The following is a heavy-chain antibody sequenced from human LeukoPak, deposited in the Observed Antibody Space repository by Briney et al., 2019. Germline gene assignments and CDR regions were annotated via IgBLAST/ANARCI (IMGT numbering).Heavy chain of an antibody. V-gene: IGHV3-21*03. CDR1: GFTFSSYS. Sequence: PGGSLRLSCAASGFTFSSYSMNWVRQAPGKGLEWVSSISSSSSYIYYADSVKGRFTISRDNAKNSLYLQMNSLRAEDTAVYYCTRARSRAYGDYLTGLFDYWGQGTLVTVSS. CDR2: ISSSSSYI. CDR3: TRARSRAYGDYLTGLFDY. J-gene: IGHJ4*02. D-gene: IGHD4-17*01.